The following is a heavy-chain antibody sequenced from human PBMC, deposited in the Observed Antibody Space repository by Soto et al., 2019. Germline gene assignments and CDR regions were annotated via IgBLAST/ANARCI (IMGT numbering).Heavy chain of an antibody. D-gene: IGHD2-2*01. CDR2: IYHSGST. V-gene: IGHV4-4*02. Sequence: PSETLSLTCAVSGGSISSSNWWSWVRQPPGKGLEWIGEIYHSGSTNYNPSLKSRVTISVDKSKNQFSLNLSSVTAADTAVYYCARFGPCISASCEGNYYYGMDVWGQGTTVTVSS. J-gene: IGHJ6*02. CDR3: ARFGPCISASCEGNYYYGMDV. CDR1: GGSISSSNW.